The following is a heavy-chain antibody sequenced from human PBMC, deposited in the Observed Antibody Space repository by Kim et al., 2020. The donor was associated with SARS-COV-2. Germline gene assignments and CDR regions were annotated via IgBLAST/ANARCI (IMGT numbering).Heavy chain of an antibody. J-gene: IGHJ4*02. Sequence: YAQKFQGRVTMTRDTSTSTVYRELSSLRSEDTAVYYCASYSTVTTSGGDYWGQGTLVTVSS. V-gene: IGHV1-46*01. CDR3: ASYSTVTTSGGDY. D-gene: IGHD4-17*01.